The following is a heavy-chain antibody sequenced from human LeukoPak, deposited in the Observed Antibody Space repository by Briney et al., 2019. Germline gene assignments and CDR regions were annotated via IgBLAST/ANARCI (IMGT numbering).Heavy chain of an antibody. CDR3: ARDRYYDFWSGYYPQYSYYGMDV. V-gene: IGHV3-7*03. D-gene: IGHD3-3*01. CDR2: IKQDGSEK. CDR1: GFTFSGFW. Sequence: PGGSLRLSCAASGFTFSGFWMSWVRQTPRKGLEWVANIKQDGSEKYYVDSVKGRFTISRDNAKNSLYLQMNSLRAEDTAVYYCARDRYYDFWSGYYPQYSYYGMDVWGQGTTVTVSS. J-gene: IGHJ6*02.